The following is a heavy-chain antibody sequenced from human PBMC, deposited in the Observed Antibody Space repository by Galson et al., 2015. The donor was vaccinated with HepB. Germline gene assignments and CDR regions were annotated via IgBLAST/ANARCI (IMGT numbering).Heavy chain of an antibody. CDR1: GFTFSSYW. D-gene: IGHD1-1*01. V-gene: IGHV3-74*01. Sequence: SLRLSCAASGFTFSSYWMHWVRQVSGKGLVWVSRIKTDGSSTNYADSVKGRFTISRDNAKNTLYLQMNSLRAEDTAVYYCARGKGLERPDFDYWGQGTLVTVSS. J-gene: IGHJ4*02. CDR2: IKTDGSST. CDR3: ARGKGLERPDFDY.